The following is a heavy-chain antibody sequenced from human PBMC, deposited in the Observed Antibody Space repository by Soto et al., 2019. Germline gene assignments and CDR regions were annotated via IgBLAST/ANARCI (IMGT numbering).Heavy chain of an antibody. J-gene: IGHJ6*02. Sequence: QVQLVESGGGLVKPGGSLRLSCAASGFTFSDYYMSWTRQAPGKGLEWVSYISSSSSYTNYADSVKGRFTITGDKAKSSLYLQMNRLRGEDTAVYYCASGDPPLALGEGGQATAVTVSS. CDR1: GFTFSDYY. CDR2: ISSSSSYT. CDR3: ASGDPPLALGE. D-gene: IGHD3-16*01. V-gene: IGHV3-11*05.